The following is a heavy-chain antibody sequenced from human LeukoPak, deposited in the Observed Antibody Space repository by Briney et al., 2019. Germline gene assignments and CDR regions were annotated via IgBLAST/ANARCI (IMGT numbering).Heavy chain of an antibody. D-gene: IGHD2-15*01. Sequence: ASVTVSCKASGYTFTGYYIHWVRQAPGQGLEWMGLINPNSGDTNYAQKFQGRVTMTRDTSISTTYMELSRLRSDDTAVYYCARDQYCSGGNCYPYFYYWGQGTLITVSS. V-gene: IGHV1-2*02. CDR1: GYTFTGYY. CDR2: INPNSGDT. J-gene: IGHJ4*02. CDR3: ARDQYCSGGNCYPYFYY.